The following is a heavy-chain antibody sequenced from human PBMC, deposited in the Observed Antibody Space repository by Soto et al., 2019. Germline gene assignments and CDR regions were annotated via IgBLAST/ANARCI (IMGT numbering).Heavy chain of an antibody. D-gene: IGHD5-18*01. CDR2: IITAFGTT. Sequence: QVQLVQSGPEVKKPGSSVKVSCKASGDTFNSYVITWVRQAPGQGLEWLGGIITAFGTTSYAQNFQDRLTITVHEAATTDHMELSSLTSDDTAMYYCTRSYGYTFGGSLDNWGQGTLVTVSS. J-gene: IGHJ4*02. CDR3: TRSYGYTFGGSLDN. CDR1: GDTFNSYV. V-gene: IGHV1-69*01.